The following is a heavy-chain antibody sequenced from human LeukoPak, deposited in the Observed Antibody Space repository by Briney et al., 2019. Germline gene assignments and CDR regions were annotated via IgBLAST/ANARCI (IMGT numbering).Heavy chain of an antibody. Sequence: SETLSLTCTVSGASIRSAYWTWIRQPPGKGLEWIGYIHHSGRTIYNPSLESRVTISVDMSKNKFSLKLTSVTVADTAVYYCAIHMPGIVVAGSGFDFWGQGALVTVSS. CDR3: AIHMPGIVVAGSGFDF. D-gene: IGHD3-10*01. CDR1: GASIRSAY. J-gene: IGHJ4*02. V-gene: IGHV4-59*08. CDR2: IHHSGRT.